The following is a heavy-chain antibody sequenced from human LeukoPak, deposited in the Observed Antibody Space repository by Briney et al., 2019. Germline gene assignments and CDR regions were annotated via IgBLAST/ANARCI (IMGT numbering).Heavy chain of an antibody. V-gene: IGHV3-11*01. CDR3: ARDPDRQWLVLWHYFDY. Sequence: GGSLRLSCAASGFTVSDYYMSWIRQAPGKGLEWVSYISSSGCTIYYADSVKGRFTISRDNAKNSLYLQMNSLRAEDTAVYYCARDPDRQWLVLWHYFDYWGQGTLVTVSS. CDR2: ISSSGCTI. D-gene: IGHD6-19*01. J-gene: IGHJ4*02. CDR1: GFTVSDYY.